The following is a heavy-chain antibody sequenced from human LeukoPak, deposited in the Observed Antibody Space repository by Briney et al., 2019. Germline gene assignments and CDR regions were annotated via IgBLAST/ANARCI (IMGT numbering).Heavy chain of an antibody. CDR3: ARQDIVVVPAAIGFDY. J-gene: IGHJ4*02. D-gene: IGHD2-2*01. CDR2: IYYSGST. CDR1: GYSISSGYY. Sequence: PSETLSLTCAVSGYSISSGYYWGWIRQPPGKGLEWIGSIYYSGSTYYNPSLKSRVTISVDTSKNQFSLKLSSVTAADTAVYYCARQDIVVVPAAIGFDYWGQGTLVTVSS. V-gene: IGHV4-38-2*01.